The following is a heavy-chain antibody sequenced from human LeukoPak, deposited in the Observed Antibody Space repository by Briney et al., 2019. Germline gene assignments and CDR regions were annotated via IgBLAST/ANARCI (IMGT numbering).Heavy chain of an antibody. J-gene: IGHJ4*02. CDR3: ARQQQLALAH. Sequence: GGSLRLSCAASGFTFRDYHMNWFRQAPGKGLEWVSYISNSGSTIYDAGSVKGRFTISRDNAKNSLYLQMNSLRAEDTAVYYCARQQQLALAHWGQGTLVTVSS. V-gene: IGHV3-11*01. CDR2: ISNSGSTI. D-gene: IGHD6-13*01. CDR1: GFTFRDYH.